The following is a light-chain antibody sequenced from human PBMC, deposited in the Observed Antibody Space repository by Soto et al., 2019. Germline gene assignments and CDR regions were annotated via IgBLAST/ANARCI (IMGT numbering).Light chain of an antibody. CDR1: SSNIGSNT. Sequence: QSVLTQPPSASGTPGQRVTISCSGSSSNIGSNTVNWYQQLPGTAPKLLIYSNDQRPSGVPDRFSGSKSDTSASLAISGLQSEDEADYYCAAGDDSLNGPVFGGGTQLTVL. V-gene: IGLV1-44*01. CDR2: SND. J-gene: IGLJ7*01. CDR3: AAGDDSLNGPV.